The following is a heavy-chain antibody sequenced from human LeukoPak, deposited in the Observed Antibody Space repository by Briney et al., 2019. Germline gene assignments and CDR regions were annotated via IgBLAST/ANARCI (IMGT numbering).Heavy chain of an antibody. V-gene: IGHV1-18*01. D-gene: IGHD2-2*01. J-gene: IGHJ4*02. CDR2: ISTYNGET. Sequence: ASMKVSCKASGYTFNNYGFSWLRQAPGQGLEWVGWISTYNGETKFAEKFQGRVTLTTDTSTNTAYMELRGLKSDDTAVYYCARCPALTSAMLTLFYFDFWGQGTLITVSS. CDR1: GYTFNNYG. CDR3: ARCPALTSAMLTLFYFDF.